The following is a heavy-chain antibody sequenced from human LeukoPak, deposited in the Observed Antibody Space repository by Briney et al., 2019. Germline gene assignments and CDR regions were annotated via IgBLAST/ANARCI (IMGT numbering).Heavy chain of an antibody. D-gene: IGHD3-22*01. Sequence: GGSLRLSCAASGFIFSSYGMHWVRQAPGKGLEWVAVISYDGSNKYYADSVKGRFTISRDNSKNTLYLQMNSLRAEDTAVYYCAKGSSADYWGQGTLVTVSS. V-gene: IGHV3-30*18. CDR3: AKGSSADY. J-gene: IGHJ4*02. CDR2: ISYDGSNK. CDR1: GFIFSSYG.